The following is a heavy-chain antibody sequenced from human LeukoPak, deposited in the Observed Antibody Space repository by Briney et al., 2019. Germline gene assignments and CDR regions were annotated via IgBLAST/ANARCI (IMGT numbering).Heavy chain of an antibody. D-gene: IGHD2-2*01. V-gene: IGHV4-34*01. CDR1: GGSFSGYY. Sequence: SETLSLTCAVYGGSFSGYYWSWIRQPPGKGLEWIGEINHSGSTNYNPSLKSRVTISVDTSKNQFSLKLSSVTAADTAVYYCARRRLRYCSSTSCYGRRPYYFDYWGQGTLVTVSS. J-gene: IGHJ4*02. CDR2: INHSGST. CDR3: ARRRLRYCSSTSCYGRRPYYFDY.